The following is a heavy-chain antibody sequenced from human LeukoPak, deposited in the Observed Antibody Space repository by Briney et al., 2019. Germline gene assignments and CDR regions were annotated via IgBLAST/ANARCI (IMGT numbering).Heavy chain of an antibody. V-gene: IGHV3-23*01. CDR1: GFTFSSYA. D-gene: IGHD3-22*01. J-gene: IGHJ4*02. CDR2: ISGSGGST. Sequence: GGSLRLSCAASGFTFSSYAMSWVRQAPGKGLEWVSAISGSGGSTYYADSVKGRFTISRDNSKNTLYLQMNSLRAEDTAVYYCSSSYYHDSSGYGPLDYWGQGTLVTVSS. CDR3: SSSYYHDSSGYGPLDY.